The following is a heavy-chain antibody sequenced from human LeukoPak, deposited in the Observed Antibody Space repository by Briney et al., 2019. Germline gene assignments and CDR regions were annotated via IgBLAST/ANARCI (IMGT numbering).Heavy chain of an antibody. Sequence: QPGGSLRLSWAASGFAFNSYWMHWVRQAPGKGLVWVSRINNDGSSTNYADSVKGRFTTSRDNAKNTLYLQMNSLRAEDTAVYYCALRYCTSTSCYPYFDYWGQGTVVTVSS. D-gene: IGHD2-2*01. CDR1: GFAFNSYW. CDR3: ALRYCTSTSCYPYFDY. CDR2: INNDGSST. V-gene: IGHV3-74*01. J-gene: IGHJ4*02.